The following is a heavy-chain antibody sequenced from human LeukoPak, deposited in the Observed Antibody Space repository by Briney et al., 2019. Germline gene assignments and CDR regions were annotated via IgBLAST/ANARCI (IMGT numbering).Heavy chain of an antibody. D-gene: IGHD3-16*01. CDR2: IYYSGST. V-gene: IGHV4-59*01. CDR3: ARGGGSDAFDI. Sequence: SETLSLTCTVSGGSISSYYWSWIRQPPGKGLEWIGYIYYSGSTNYNPSLKSRVTISVDASKNQFSLKLSSVTAADTAVYYCARGGGSDAFDIWGQGTMVTVSS. CDR1: GGSISSYY. J-gene: IGHJ3*02.